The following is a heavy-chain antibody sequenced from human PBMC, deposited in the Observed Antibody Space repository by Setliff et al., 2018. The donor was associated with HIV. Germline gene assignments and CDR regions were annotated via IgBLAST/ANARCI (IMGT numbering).Heavy chain of an antibody. Sequence: GGSLRLSCAATGFTFSSYVLHWVRQAPGKGLEWVAVMSTGGDIKIYADSVKGRFTISRDQSKNTLYLQMSTLRPEDTAVYYCVRVYDAVVLAGRLWGQGTLVTVSS. D-gene: IGHD2-2*01. CDR2: MSTGGDIK. J-gene: IGHJ4*02. CDR1: GFTFSSYV. V-gene: IGHV3-30-3*01. CDR3: VRVYDAVVLAGRL.